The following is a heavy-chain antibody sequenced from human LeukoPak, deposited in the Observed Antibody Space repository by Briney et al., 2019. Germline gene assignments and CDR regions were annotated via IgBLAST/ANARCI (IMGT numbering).Heavy chain of an antibody. Sequence: PSETLSLTCTVSGGSINSYWSWIRQPAGKGLEWIGRISGSGTITYDPALQSRLSISIDTSKNQFSLKLMSVTAADTAVYYCARDSGTTGEVKFDPWGQGTLVTVSS. D-gene: IGHD3-10*01. CDR3: ARDSGTTGEVKFDP. V-gene: IGHV4-4*07. CDR2: ISGSGTI. J-gene: IGHJ5*02. CDR1: GGSINSY.